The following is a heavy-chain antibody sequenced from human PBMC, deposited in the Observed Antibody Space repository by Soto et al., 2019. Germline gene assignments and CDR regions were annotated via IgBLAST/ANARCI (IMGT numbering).Heavy chain of an antibody. V-gene: IGHV3-74*01. CDR1: GFTFSSYW. CDR3: ERDCNHAVDH. J-gene: IGHJ4*02. CDR2: INGDGSST. Sequence: PGGSLGLSCAASGFTFSSYWMHWVRQAPGKGLVWVSRINGDGSSTGYADSVKGRFTISRDNAKDTLYLQMNSLRAEDTAVYYCERDCNHAVDHWGQGPLATVPS.